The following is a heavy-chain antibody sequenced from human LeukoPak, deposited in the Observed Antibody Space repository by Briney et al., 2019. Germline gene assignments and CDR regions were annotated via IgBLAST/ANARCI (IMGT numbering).Heavy chain of an antibody. J-gene: IGHJ6*02. V-gene: IGHV5-51*01. CDR3: ARRAELLYDTPYYYYGMDV. CDR1: GYSFTSYW. Sequence: GESLKISCKGSGYSFTSYWIGWVRQMPGKGLEWMGIIYPGDSDTRYSPSFQGQVTISADKSISTAYLQWSSLKASDTAMYYCARRAELLYDTPYYYYGMDVWGQGTTVTVSS. CDR2: IYPGDSDT. D-gene: IGHD3-10*01.